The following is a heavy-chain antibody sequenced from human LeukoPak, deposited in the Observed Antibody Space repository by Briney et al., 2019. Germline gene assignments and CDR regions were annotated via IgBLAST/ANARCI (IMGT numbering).Heavy chain of an antibody. D-gene: IGHD2-2*01. Sequence: SETLSLTCAVYGGSLSGYYWSWIRQPPGKGLEWIGEINHSGSTNYNPSLKSRVTISVDTSKNQFSLKLSSVTAADTAVYYCARADIVVVPAAPAVYGMDVWGQGTTVTVSS. CDR2: INHSGST. J-gene: IGHJ6*02. V-gene: IGHV4-34*01. CDR1: GGSLSGYY. CDR3: ARADIVVVPAAPAVYGMDV.